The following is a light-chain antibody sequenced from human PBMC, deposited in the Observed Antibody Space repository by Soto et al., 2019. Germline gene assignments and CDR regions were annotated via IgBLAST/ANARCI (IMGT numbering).Light chain of an antibody. CDR1: QSVSSN. CDR3: QQYNNWPPGKYT. Sequence: EIMMTQSPATLSVSPGERATLSCRASQSVSSNLAWYQQKPGLAPRLLIYGASTRATGIPARFSGSGSGTEFTLTISSLQSEDFAVYYCQQYNNWPPGKYTFGQGTKLEIK. V-gene: IGKV3-15*01. CDR2: GAS. J-gene: IGKJ2*01.